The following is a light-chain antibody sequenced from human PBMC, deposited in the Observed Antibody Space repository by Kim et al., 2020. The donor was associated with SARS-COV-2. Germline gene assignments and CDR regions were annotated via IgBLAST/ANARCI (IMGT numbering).Light chain of an antibody. CDR3: QQRDNWPIT. CDR1: QKVKIH. Sequence: LSPGERATLSCRASQKVKIHLAWYQQKPGQAPRLLIYEASNRATGIPARFSGSGSGTDFTLTISSLEPEDFAVYYCQQRDNWPITFGQETRLEIK. CDR2: EAS. J-gene: IGKJ5*01. V-gene: IGKV3-11*01.